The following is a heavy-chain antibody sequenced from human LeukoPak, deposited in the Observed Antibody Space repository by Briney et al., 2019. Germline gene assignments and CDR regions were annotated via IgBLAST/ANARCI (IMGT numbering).Heavy chain of an antibody. CDR2: INTNTGNP. CDR3: ASGPSYRGSNEYFDY. D-gene: IGHD1-26*01. CDR1: GYTFTSYA. Sequence: ASVKVSCKASGYTFTSYAMNWVRQAPGQGLEWMGWINTNTGNPTYAQGFTGRFVFSLDTSVSTTYLQISSLKAEDTAVYYCASGPSYRGSNEYFDYWGQGTLVTVSS. V-gene: IGHV7-4-1*02. J-gene: IGHJ4*02.